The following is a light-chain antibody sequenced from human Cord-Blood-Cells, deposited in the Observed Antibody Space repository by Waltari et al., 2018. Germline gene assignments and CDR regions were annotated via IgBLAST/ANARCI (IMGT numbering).Light chain of an antibody. CDR2: WAS. CDR1: QSVLYSSNNKNY. V-gene: IGKV4-1*01. CDR3: QQYYSTPPVT. Sequence: DIGMTQSPDSLAVSLGERATINGKSSQSVLYSSNNKNYLAWYQQKPGQPPKLLIYWASTRESGVPDRFSGSGSGTDFTLTISSLQAEDVAVYYCQQYYSTPPVTFGQGTRLEIK. J-gene: IGKJ5*01.